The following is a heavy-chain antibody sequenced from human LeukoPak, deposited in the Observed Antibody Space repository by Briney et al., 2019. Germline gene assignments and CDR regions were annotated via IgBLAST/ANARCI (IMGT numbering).Heavy chain of an antibody. Sequence: GGSVKVSCKASGGTFSSYAISWVRQAPGQGLEWMGRIIPIFGIANYAQKFQGRVTITADKSTSTAYMELSSLRSEDTAVYYCARVPPARNDYSNYVDYYGMDVWGQGTTVTVSS. CDR3: ARVPPARNDYSNYVDYYGMDV. CDR2: IIPIFGIA. D-gene: IGHD4-11*01. J-gene: IGHJ6*02. CDR1: GGTFSSYA. V-gene: IGHV1-69*04.